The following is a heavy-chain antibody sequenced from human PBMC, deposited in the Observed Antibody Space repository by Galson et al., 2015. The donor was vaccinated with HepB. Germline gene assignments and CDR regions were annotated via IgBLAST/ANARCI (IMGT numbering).Heavy chain of an antibody. CDR2: TYYRSKWIY. CDR3: AYGVEV. CDR1: GDRVSSNYAV. Sequence: CAISGDRVSSNYAVWNWIRQSPSRGLEWLGRTYYRSKWIYDYAESVKSRLTITPDTSKNLVSLQLHSVTPAGAAVYYCAYGVEVWGQGTTVTVSS. J-gene: IGHJ6*02. V-gene: IGHV6-1*01.